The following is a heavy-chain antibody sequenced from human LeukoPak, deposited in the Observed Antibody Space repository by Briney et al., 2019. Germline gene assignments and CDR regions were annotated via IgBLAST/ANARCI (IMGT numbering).Heavy chain of an antibody. V-gene: IGHV1-69*13. CDR3: ARESNYYDSSGPEYWFDP. D-gene: IGHD3-22*01. CDR1: GGTFSSYA. Sequence: SVKVSCKASGGTFSSYAISWVRQAPGQGLEWMGGIIPIFGTANYAQKFQGRVTITADESTSTAYMELSSQRSEDTAVYYCARESNYYDSSGPEYWFDPWGQGTPVTVSS. CDR2: IIPIFGTA. J-gene: IGHJ5*02.